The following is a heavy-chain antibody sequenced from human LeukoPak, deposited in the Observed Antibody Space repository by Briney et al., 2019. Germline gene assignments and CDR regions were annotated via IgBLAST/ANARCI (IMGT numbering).Heavy chain of an antibody. CDR2: IRYDGSNK. Sequence: GGSLRLSCAASGFTFSTYSMNWVRQAPGKGLEWVAFIRYDGSNKYYADSVKGRFTISRDNSKNTLYLQMNSLRAEDTAVYYCAKVHSGSWFTGFGNWGQGTLVTVSS. CDR1: GFTFSTYS. D-gene: IGHD1-26*01. J-gene: IGHJ4*02. V-gene: IGHV3-30*02. CDR3: AKVHSGSWFTGFGN.